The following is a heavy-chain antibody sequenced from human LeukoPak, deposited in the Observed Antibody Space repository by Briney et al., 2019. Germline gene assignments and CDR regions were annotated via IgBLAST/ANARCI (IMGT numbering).Heavy chain of an antibody. CDR2: ISSSSSTI. Sequence: PGGSLRLSCAASAFTFSSYAMNWVRQVPGKGLEWVSYISSSSSTIYYADSVKGRFTISRDNAKNSLYLQMNSLRAEDTAVYYCARDGYCSGSSCYSTTDYWGQGTLVTVSS. V-gene: IGHV3-48*04. CDR1: AFTFSSYA. CDR3: ARDGYCSGSSCYSTTDY. D-gene: IGHD2-15*01. J-gene: IGHJ4*02.